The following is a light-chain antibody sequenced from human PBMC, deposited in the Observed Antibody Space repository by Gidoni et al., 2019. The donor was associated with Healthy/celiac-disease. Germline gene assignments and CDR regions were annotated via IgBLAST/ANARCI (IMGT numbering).Light chain of an antibody. CDR2: EGS. CDR1: SSDVGSYNL. J-gene: IGLJ2*01. Sequence: QSPLTQPASVSGSPGQSITISCTGPSSDVGSYNLVSWYQQHPGKAPKLMIYEGSKRPSGVSNRFSGSKSGNTASLTISGLQAEDEADYYCCSYAGSSTVVFGGGTKLTVL. V-gene: IGLV2-23*01. CDR3: CSYAGSSTVV.